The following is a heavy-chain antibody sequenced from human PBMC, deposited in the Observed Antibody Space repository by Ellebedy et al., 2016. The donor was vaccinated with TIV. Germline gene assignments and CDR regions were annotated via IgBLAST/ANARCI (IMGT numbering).Heavy chain of an antibody. J-gene: IGHJ4*02. Sequence: GESLKISCAASGFTFSSYAMSWVRQPPGKGLEWVSGICGSGGSTYYADYVKGRFIISRDNSKNTLYLQMNSLRAEETAVYYCATGFEFGAWYDYWGQGTLVTVSS. V-gene: IGHV3-23*01. CDR2: ICGSGGST. CDR3: ATGFEFGAWYDY. CDR1: GFTFSSYA. D-gene: IGHD6-19*01.